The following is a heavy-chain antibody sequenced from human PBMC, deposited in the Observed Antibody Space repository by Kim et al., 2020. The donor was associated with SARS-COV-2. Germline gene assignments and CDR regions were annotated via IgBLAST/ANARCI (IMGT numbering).Heavy chain of an antibody. CDR3: ARDGDSFHEENWFDP. J-gene: IGHJ5*02. V-gene: IGHV3-48*02. D-gene: IGHD7-27*01. Sequence: SVKGRFTIARDNAKNYLYLQMNSLRDEDTAVYYCARDGDSFHEENWFDPWGQGTLVTVSS.